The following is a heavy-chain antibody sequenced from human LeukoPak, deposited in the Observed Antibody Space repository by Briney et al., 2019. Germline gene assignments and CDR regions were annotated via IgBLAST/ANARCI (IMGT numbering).Heavy chain of an antibody. CDR1: GFTFSSYA. D-gene: IGHD3-10*01. CDR3: ARDRVYYGMDV. V-gene: IGHV3-7*03. J-gene: IGHJ6*02. CDR2: IKQDGSEK. Sequence: GGSLRLSCAASGFTFSSYAMSWVRQAPGKGLEWVANIKQDGSEKYYVDSVKGRFTISRVNAKNSLYLQMNSLRAEDTAVYYCARDRVYYGMDVWGQGTTVTVSS.